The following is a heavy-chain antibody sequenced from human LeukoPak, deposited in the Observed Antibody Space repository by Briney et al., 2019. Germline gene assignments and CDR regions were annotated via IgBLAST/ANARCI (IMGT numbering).Heavy chain of an antibody. Sequence: SETLSLTCTVSGGSISSSSYYWGWIRQPPGKGLEWIGSIYYSGSTYYNPSLKSRVTISVDTSKNQFSLKLSSVTAADTAVYYCAREGTMVRGVIITNWFDPWGQGTLVTVSS. J-gene: IGHJ5*02. D-gene: IGHD3-10*01. V-gene: IGHV4-39*02. CDR2: IYYSGST. CDR3: AREGTMVRGVIITNWFDP. CDR1: GGSISSSSYY.